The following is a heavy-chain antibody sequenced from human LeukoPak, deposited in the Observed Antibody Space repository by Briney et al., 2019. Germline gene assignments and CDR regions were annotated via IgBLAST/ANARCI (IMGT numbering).Heavy chain of an antibody. D-gene: IGHD1-7*01. CDR1: GYTLPELS. CDR3: ATGPGTTDNY. Sequence: ASVKVSRKLSGYTLPELSMHWVRQAPGKGLEWMGGFDPEDGETIYPQKFQGRVTMTEDTSTDTAYMELSGLRSEDTAVYYCATGPGTTDNYWGQGTLVTVSS. CDR2: FDPEDGET. V-gene: IGHV1-24*01. J-gene: IGHJ4*02.